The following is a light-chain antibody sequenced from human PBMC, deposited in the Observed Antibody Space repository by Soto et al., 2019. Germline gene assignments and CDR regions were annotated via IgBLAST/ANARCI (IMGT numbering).Light chain of an antibody. CDR1: SRDVGCYNY. V-gene: IGLV2-11*01. CDR2: DVS. CDR3: CSSAGTYTSV. Sequence: QSALTQPRSVSGSPGQSVTISCTGTSRDVGCYNYVSWYQQHPGKAPKLMIYDVSKRPSGVPDRFSVSKSGNTASLTISGLQAEDEADYYCCSSAGTYTSVFGGGTKLTVL. J-gene: IGLJ3*02.